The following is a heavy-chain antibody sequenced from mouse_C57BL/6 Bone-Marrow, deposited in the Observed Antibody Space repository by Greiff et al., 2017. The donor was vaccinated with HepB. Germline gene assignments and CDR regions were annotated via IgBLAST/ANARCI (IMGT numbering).Heavy chain of an antibody. V-gene: IGHV1-5*01. CDR2: IYPGNSDT. D-gene: IGHD2-3*01. Sequence: EVQRVESGTVLARPGASVKMSCKTSGYTFTSYWMHWVKQRPGQGLEWIGAIYPGNSDTSYNQKFKGKAKLTAVTSASTAYMELSSLTNEDSAVYYCTRPYYDGYYKDWFAYWGQGTLVTVSA. CDR1: GYTFTSYW. CDR3: TRPYYDGYYKDWFAY. J-gene: IGHJ3*01.